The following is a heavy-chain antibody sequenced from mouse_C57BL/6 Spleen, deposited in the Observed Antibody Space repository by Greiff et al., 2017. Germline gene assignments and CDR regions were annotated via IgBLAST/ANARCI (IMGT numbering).Heavy chain of an antibody. D-gene: IGHD2-5*01. J-gene: IGHJ3*01. CDR3: ARFDQYSNPFAD. CDR2: INPNNGGT. Sequence: VQLQQSGPELVKPGASVKISCKASGYTFTDYYMNWVKQSHGKSLEWIGDINPNNGGTSYNQKFKGKATLTVDKSSSTAYMELRSLTSEDSAVYYCARFDQYSNPFADWGQGTLVTVSA. V-gene: IGHV1-26*01. CDR1: GYTFTDYY.